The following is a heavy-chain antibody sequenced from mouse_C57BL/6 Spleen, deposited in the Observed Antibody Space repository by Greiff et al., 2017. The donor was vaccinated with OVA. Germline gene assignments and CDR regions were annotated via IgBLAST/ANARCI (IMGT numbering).Heavy chain of an antibody. CDR1: GYTFTSYW. J-gene: IGHJ1*03. V-gene: IGHV1-59*01. CDR2: IDPSDSYT. Sequence: QVQLKQPGAELVRPGTSVKLSCKASGYTFTSYWMHWVKQRPGQGLEWIGVIDPSDSYTNYNQKFKGKATLTVDTSSSTAYMQLSSLTSEDSAVYYCARGVTTVVAENFDVWGTGTTVTVSS. CDR3: ARGVTTVVAENFDV. D-gene: IGHD1-1*01.